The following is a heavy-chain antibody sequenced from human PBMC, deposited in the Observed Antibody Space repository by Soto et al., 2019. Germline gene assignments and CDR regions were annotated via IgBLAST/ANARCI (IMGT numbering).Heavy chain of an antibody. CDR3: ARLSGYDPAGAADK. J-gene: IGHJ4*02. D-gene: IGHD5-12*01. CDR2: TYYSGGS. CDR1: GASVSSAEHY. Sequence: QVQLQESGPGLVKASQTLSLTCTLSGASVSSAEHYWSWIRQPPGKGLEWIGYTYYSGGSYYNASLQMRVGTSVDTSQNQFSLKRASGTAGDTAVYYCARLSGYDPAGAADKWGPGILVSVSS. V-gene: IGHV4-30-4*01.